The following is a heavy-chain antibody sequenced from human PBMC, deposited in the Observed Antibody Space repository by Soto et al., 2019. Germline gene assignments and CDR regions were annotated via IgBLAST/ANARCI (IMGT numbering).Heavy chain of an antibody. V-gene: IGHV4-59*01. J-gene: IGHJ5*02. CDR3: ATRPPGAYYDIDGYILDP. D-gene: IGHD3-22*01. CDR2: VHHSGTT. Sequence: SETLCLTCIGSGGSISGFYWSWIRQSPGKEPEWIGYVHHSGTTNYNPSLESRVTMSLDTSKNQFSLKLSSVTAADTAVYFCATRPPGAYYDIDGYILDPWGQGTSVTVSS. CDR1: GGSISGFY.